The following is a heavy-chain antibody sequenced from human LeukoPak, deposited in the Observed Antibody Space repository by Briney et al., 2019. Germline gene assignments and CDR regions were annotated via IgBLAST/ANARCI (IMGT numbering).Heavy chain of an antibody. D-gene: IGHD3-22*01. CDR2: IWSDGSNK. V-gene: IGHV3-33*01. J-gene: IGHJ4*02. CDR1: GFTFSSYG. Sequence: GGSLRLSCAASGFTFSSYGMHWLRQAPGKGLEGVAIIWSDGSNKYYADSVKGRFTIYRDSSRNTLYLQLNSLRAEDTAVYYCARAMALIVDYWGQGTLVTVSS. CDR3: ARAMALIVDY.